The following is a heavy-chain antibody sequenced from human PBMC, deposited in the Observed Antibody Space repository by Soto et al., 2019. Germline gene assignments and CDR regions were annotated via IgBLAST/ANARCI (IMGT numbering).Heavy chain of an antibody. D-gene: IGHD3-9*01. J-gene: IGHJ6*02. Sequence: PGGSLRLSCAASGFTFSSYRMHWVRQAPGKGLEWVAVISYDGSNKYYADSVKGRFTISRDNSKNTLYLQMNSLRAEDTAVYYCAKVALRYFDWFYYYYYGMDVWGQGTTVTVSS. V-gene: IGHV3-30*18. CDR2: ISYDGSNK. CDR3: AKVALRYFDWFYYYYYGMDV. CDR1: GFTFSSYR.